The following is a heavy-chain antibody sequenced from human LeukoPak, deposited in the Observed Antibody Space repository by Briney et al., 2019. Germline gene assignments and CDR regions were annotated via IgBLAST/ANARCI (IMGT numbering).Heavy chain of an antibody. CDR2: ISVYSDVS. D-gene: IGHD6-13*01. Sequence: ASVKVSCKASGYIFANYGITWVRQAPGRGLEWMGWISVYSDVSNYAQNFQGRLTMTTDTSTTTAYMELRSLRSDDTAVYFCARDLGLAATEAGYWGQGTLVTVSS. V-gene: IGHV1-18*01. J-gene: IGHJ4*02. CDR1: GYIFANYG. CDR3: ARDLGLAATEAGY.